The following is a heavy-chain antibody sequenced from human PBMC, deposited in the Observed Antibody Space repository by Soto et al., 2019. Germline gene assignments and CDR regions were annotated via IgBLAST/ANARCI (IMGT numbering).Heavy chain of an antibody. CDR1: GYTLTELS. J-gene: IGHJ5*02. Sequence: ASVKVSCKVSGYTLTELSMHWVRQAPGKGLEWMGGFDPEDGETIYAQKFQGRVTMTEDTSTDAAYMELSSLRSEDTAVYYCATGGGSWSPFFWFDPRGQGTLVTVSS. V-gene: IGHV1-24*01. CDR2: FDPEDGET. CDR3: ATGGGSWSPFFWFDP. D-gene: IGHD6-13*01.